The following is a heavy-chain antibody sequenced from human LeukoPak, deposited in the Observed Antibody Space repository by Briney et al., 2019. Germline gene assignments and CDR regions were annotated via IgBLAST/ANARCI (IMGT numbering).Heavy chain of an antibody. D-gene: IGHD3-10*01. V-gene: IGHV5-51*01. CDR1: GYSFTSYW. CDR3: ARRYYYGSGDRKNYFDY. J-gene: IGHJ4*02. Sequence: GESLKISCKGSGYSFTSYWIGWVRQMPGKGLERMGIIYPGDSDTRYSPSFQGQVTISADKSISTAYLQWSSLKASDTAMYYCARRYYYGSGDRKNYFDYWGQGTLVTVSS. CDR2: IYPGDSDT.